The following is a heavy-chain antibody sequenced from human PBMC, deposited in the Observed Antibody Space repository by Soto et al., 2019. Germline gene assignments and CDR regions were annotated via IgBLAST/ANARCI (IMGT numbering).Heavy chain of an antibody. CDR3: ARLYDSSGYSAPSDY. Sequence: GASVKVSCKASGGTFSSYAISWVRQAPGQGLEWMGGIIPIFGTANYAQKFQGRVTITADKSTSTAYMELSSLRSEDTAVYYCARLYDSSGYSAPSDYWGQGTLVTVSS. D-gene: IGHD3-22*01. CDR1: GGTFSSYA. J-gene: IGHJ4*02. CDR2: IIPIFGTA. V-gene: IGHV1-69*06.